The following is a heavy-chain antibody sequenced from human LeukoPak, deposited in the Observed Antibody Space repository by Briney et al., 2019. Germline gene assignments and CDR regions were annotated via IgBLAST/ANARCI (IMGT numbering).Heavy chain of an antibody. V-gene: IGHV5-51*01. J-gene: IGHJ6*03. CDR2: IYAGNSDT. D-gene: IGHD6-25*01. CDR3: ARGGPHYYYYMDV. CDR1: GYSFPSYW. Sequence: GESLKISCEGSGYSFPSYWIGWVRQLPGKGLEWMGIIYAGNSDTRYSPSFEGQVTISADRSISTAYLQWSSLKASDTAMYYCARGGPHYYYYMDVWGKGTTVTVSS.